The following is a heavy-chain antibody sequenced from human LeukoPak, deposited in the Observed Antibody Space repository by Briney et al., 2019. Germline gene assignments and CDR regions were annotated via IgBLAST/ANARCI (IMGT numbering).Heavy chain of an antibody. V-gene: IGHV3-43D*03. D-gene: IGHD3-10*01. J-gene: IGHJ4*02. CDR3: AKDMAAYYYASGNIDY. Sequence: GGSLRLSCAASGFTFDDYATHWVRQAPGKGLEWVSLISWDGGGTYYADTVKGRFTISRDNSKNSLYLQMNSLRAEDTALYYCAKDMAAYYYASGNIDYWGQGTLVTVSS. CDR1: GFTFDDYA. CDR2: ISWDGGGT.